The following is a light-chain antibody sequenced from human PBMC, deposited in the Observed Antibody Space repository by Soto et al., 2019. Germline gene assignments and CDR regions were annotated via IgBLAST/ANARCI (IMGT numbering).Light chain of an antibody. CDR1: QGISKY. CDR2: AAS. CDR3: QKYNSAPHT. J-gene: IGKJ2*01. Sequence: DIQMTQSPSSLSASVGDRVTITCRASQGISKYLAWYQQKPGKVPKLLIYAASTLQSGVPSRFSGSGSGTDFTLTISSLQPEEVATYYCQKYNSAPHTLGQGTKLEIK. V-gene: IGKV1-27*01.